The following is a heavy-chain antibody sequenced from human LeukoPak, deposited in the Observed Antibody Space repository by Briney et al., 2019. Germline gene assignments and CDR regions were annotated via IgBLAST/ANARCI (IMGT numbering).Heavy chain of an antibody. Sequence: ASVKVSCKASGYTFTAYYMHWVRQAPEQGLEWMGWLNPNTGGTDYAQKFQGRITMTTDTSTSTAYMELRSLRSDDTAVYYCARDVNPGYYDSSGYSYWGQGTLATVSS. CDR3: ARDVNPGYYDSSGYSY. V-gene: IGHV1-2*02. CDR1: GYTFTAYY. D-gene: IGHD3-22*01. CDR2: LNPNTGGT. J-gene: IGHJ4*02.